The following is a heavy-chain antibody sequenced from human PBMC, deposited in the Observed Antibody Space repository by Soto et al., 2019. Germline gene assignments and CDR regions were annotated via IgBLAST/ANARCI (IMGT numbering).Heavy chain of an antibody. J-gene: IGHJ6*02. V-gene: IGHV1-69*13. CDR1: GGTFSTSA. Sequence: QVQLEQSGAEVKKPGSSVKVSCKASGGTFSTSAISWVRQAPGQGLEWMGGIMPIFRTPDYAQKFQGRVTITADESTSTAYMELSGLRSDDTAVYYCARDKDPQQLGENYYYMLDVWGQGTTVTVSS. CDR3: ARDKDPQQLGENYYYMLDV. D-gene: IGHD3-3*02. CDR2: IMPIFRTP.